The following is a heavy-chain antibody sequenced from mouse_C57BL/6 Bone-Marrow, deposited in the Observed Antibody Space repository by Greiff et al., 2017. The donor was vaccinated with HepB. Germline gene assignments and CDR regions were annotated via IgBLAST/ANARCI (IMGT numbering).Heavy chain of an antibody. D-gene: IGHD1-1*01. Sequence: QVQLQQPGAELVKPGASVKLSCKASGYTFTSYWMHWVKQRPGQGLEWIGMIHPNSGSTNYNEKFKSKATLTVDKSSSTAYMQISSLTSEDSAVYYCATIYYGSSWFADWGQGTLVTVSA. CDR1: GYTFTSYW. CDR2: IHPNSGST. CDR3: ATIYYGSSWFAD. J-gene: IGHJ3*01. V-gene: IGHV1-64*01.